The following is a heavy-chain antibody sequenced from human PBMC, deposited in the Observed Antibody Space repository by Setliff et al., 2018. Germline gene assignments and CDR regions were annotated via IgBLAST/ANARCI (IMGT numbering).Heavy chain of an antibody. CDR1: GDSISGGISY. CDR2: ISTSGST. Sequence: SETLSLTCTVSGDSISGGISYWSWIRQPAGKGLEWIGRISTSGSTNYNPSLKSRVTVSLDTSKNQFSLKLTSVTAADTAVYYCRVWVDMIEVDSWAQGTLVTVSS. J-gene: IGHJ4*02. CDR3: RVWVDMIEVDS. D-gene: IGHD3-22*01. V-gene: IGHV4-61*02.